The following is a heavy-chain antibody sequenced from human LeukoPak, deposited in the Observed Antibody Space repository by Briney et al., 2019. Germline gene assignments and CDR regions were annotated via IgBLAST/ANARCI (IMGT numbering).Heavy chain of an antibody. CDR3: ARGQYDFWSGYDVNWFDP. V-gene: IGHV4-61*02. Sequence: RASGTLSLTCAVSGGSMRTGPYYWNWIRQPAGKGLEWIGRIYPSGNTNYNPSLESRVTISVDTAKNQFSLKLISVTAADTALYYCARGQYDFWSGYDVNWFDPWGQGTLVTVSS. CDR1: GGSMRTGPYY. J-gene: IGHJ5*02. D-gene: IGHD3-3*01. CDR2: IYPSGNT.